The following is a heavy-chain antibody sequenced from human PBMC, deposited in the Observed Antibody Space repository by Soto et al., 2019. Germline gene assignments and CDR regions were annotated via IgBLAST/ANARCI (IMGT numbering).Heavy chain of an antibody. J-gene: IGHJ4*02. D-gene: IGHD6-13*01. Sequence: EVQLVESGGGLVQPGGSLRLSCEGSGFIFSSHWMGWVRQSPVRGLEWVANIKYDDSETPYMDFAKGRFTISRDNAKNTLYLQMTRLRVEDTAVYYYAAWSRSTWFDYWGQGTLVTVSS. CDR2: IKYDDSET. V-gene: IGHV3-7*05. CDR3: AAWSRSTWFDY. CDR1: GFIFSSHW.